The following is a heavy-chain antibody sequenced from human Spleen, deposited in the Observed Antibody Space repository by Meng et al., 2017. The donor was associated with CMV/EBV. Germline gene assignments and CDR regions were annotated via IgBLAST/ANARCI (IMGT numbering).Heavy chain of an antibody. J-gene: IGHJ4*02. CDR3: ARDSPGGYGYFDS. D-gene: IGHD5-12*01. V-gene: IGHV4-30-4*01. CDR2: IHYSGTT. Sequence: QVLLQEWGPGLVKPSQTLSLTCTVSDGFTTSDDYYWSWIRQPPGKGLEWIGYIHYSGTTYYNPSLKSRIAISLDTSKNQFSLNLNSVTAADAAVYYCARDSPGGYGYFDSWGQGTLVTVSS. CDR1: DGFTTSDDYY.